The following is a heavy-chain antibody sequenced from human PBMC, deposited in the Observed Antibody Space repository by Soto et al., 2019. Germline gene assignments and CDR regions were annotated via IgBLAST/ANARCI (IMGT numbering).Heavy chain of an antibody. CDR1: GFTFSTHN. CDR3: ARTVLLSVYDPDL. Sequence: DVHLVESGGGLVKPGASLRLSCAASGFTFSTHNMYWVLQAPGKGLEWVSSISGTGSSISYADSVRARFTISRDNTKNSLYLQMNSLRAEDSSVYFCARTVLLSVYDPDLWGQGTLVTVSS. CDR2: ISGTGSSI. J-gene: IGHJ5*02. D-gene: IGHD3-3*01. V-gene: IGHV3-21*01.